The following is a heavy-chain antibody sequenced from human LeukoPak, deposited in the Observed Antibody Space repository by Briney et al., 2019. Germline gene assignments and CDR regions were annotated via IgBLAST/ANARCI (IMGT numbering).Heavy chain of an antibody. D-gene: IGHD6-13*01. Sequence: SETLSLICTVSGDSISSYYWSWIRQPAGKGLEWIGRIYTSGTTNYNPPLKSRVTMSLDTSKNQFSLRLSSVTATDSAVYYCARDSQYGSTTRRWFDPWGQGTLVTVSS. CDR1: GDSISSYY. J-gene: IGHJ5*02. CDR2: IYTSGTT. V-gene: IGHV4-4*07. CDR3: ARDSQYGSTTRRWFDP.